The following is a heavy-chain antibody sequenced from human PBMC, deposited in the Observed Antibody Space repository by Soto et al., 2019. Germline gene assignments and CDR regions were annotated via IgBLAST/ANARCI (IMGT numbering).Heavy chain of an antibody. CDR2: IGGGGTTT. CDR3: ARPGSGSYSGMDV. Sequence: GGSLRLSCAASGFTFRNYGMTWVRQAPGKGLEWVSSIGGGGTTTYYADSVQGRFTISRDNAKNSLYLQMNSLRDEVTAVYYCARPGSGSYSGMDVWGQGTTVTVSS. J-gene: IGHJ6*02. V-gene: IGHV3-48*02. CDR1: GFTFRNYG. D-gene: IGHD3-10*01.